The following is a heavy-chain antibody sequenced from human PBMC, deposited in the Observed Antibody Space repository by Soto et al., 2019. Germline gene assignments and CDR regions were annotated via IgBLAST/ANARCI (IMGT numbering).Heavy chain of an antibody. V-gene: IGHV1-8*01. Sequence: ASVKVSCKASGYTFTSYDINWVRQATGQGLEWMGWMNPNSGNTGYAQKFQGRVTMTRNTSISTAYMELSSVRSEVTAVYYCASTVIVPQAHDVFALWGQGTMVTV. CDR3: ASTVIVPQAHDVFAL. CDR1: GYTFTSYD. D-gene: IGHD3-3*01. CDR2: MNPNSGNT. J-gene: IGHJ3*01.